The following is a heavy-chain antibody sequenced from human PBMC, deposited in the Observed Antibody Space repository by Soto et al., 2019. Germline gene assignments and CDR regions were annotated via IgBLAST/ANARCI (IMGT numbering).Heavy chain of an antibody. CDR2: IAYDGSRK. V-gene: IGHV3-30*18. J-gene: IGHJ6*02. CDR1: GFMFSSYG. D-gene: IGHD6-13*01. Sequence: GGSLRLSCAASGFMFSSYGMHWVRQAPGKGLEWVAIIAYDGSRKYSADSVKGRFTVSRDNSKSTLYLQMKSLTVEDTAVYYCAKEVQQFDYGMDVWGRGTTVTVSS. CDR3: AKEVQQFDYGMDV.